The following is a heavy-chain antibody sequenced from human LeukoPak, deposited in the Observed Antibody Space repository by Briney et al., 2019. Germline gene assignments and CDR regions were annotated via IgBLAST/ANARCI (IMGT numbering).Heavy chain of an antibody. V-gene: IGHV3-23*01. CDR1: GFTFSSYV. CDR3: AKGGSTSGWSLYHFDY. D-gene: IGHD6-19*01. CDR2: ISASGGGT. J-gene: IGHJ4*02. Sequence: PGGSLRLSCAASGFTFSSYVFTWGRQAPGKGLEWVSTISASGGGTYYADSVKGRFTISRDNSKNTLYLQMNSLRAEDTAVYYWAKGGSTSGWSLYHFDYWGQGTLVTVSS.